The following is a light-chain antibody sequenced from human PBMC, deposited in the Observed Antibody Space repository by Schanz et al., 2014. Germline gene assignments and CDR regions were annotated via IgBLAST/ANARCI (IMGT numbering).Light chain of an antibody. CDR2: DVS. Sequence: QSALTQPASVSGSPGQSITLSCTGTSSDVGGTNYVSWYQQHPGKVPKLMIYDVSNRPSGVSNRFSGSKSGNTASLTISGLQAEDEADYYCNSFTSSHTHVFGGGTKLTV. CDR1: SSDVGGTNY. J-gene: IGLJ3*02. CDR3: NSFTSSHTHV. V-gene: IGLV2-14*01.